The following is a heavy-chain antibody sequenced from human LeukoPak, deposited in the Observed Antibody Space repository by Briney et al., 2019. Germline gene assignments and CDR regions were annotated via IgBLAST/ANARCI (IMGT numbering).Heavy chain of an antibody. CDR2: IYYSGST. D-gene: IGHD1-1*01. V-gene: IGHV4-61*08. CDR3: ASARDFGREGIWN. J-gene: IGHJ4*02. CDR1: GGSISSGGYY. Sequence: SETLSLTCTVSGGSISSGGYYWSWIRQPPGKGLEWIGSIYYSGSTNYNPSLKSRVTISVDTSKNQFSLKLSSVTAVDTAVYYCASARDFGREGIWNWGQGTLVTVSS.